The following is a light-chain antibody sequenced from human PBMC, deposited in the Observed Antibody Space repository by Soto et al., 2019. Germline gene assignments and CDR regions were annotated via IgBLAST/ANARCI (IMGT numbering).Light chain of an antibody. CDR1: QRIASGH. CDR2: GVS. CDR3: QFYDYPPT. V-gene: IGKV3-20*01. Sequence: EIVLTQSPGTLSLSPGENATLSCRASQRIASGHLAWYQQRPGQAPRLLMIGVSSRADDTPDRFSGSVSGTYFTLTISRLESEDFAVYSCQFYDYPPTFGQGTRLEMK. J-gene: IGKJ5*01.